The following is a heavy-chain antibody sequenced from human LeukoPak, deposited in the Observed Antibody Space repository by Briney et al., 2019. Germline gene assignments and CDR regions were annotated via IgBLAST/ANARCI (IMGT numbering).Heavy chain of an antibody. V-gene: IGHV4-34*01. CDR2: INHSGST. Sequence: KTSETLSLTCAVYGGSFSGYYWSWIRQPPGKGLEWIGEINHSGSTNYNPSLKSRVTISVDTSKNQFSLKLSSVTAADTVVYYCAREGGAVAGTGYWGQGTLVTVSS. J-gene: IGHJ4*02. CDR1: GGSFSGYY. D-gene: IGHD6-19*01. CDR3: AREGGAVAGTGY.